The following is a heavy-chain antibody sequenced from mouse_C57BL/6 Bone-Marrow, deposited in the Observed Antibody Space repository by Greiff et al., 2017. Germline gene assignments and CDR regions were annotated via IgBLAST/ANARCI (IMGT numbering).Heavy chain of an antibody. CDR3: VRGGVYDGYYVPFAY. CDR2: IRSKSNNYAT. V-gene: IGHV10-1*01. CDR1: GFSFNTYA. J-gene: IGHJ3*01. Sequence: EVKLVESGGGLVQPKGSLKLSCAASGFSFNTYAMNWVRQAPGKGLEWVARIRSKSNNYATYYADSVKDRFTISRDDSESMLYLQMNNLKTEDTAMYYCVRGGVYDGYYVPFAYWGQGTLVTVSA. D-gene: IGHD2-3*01.